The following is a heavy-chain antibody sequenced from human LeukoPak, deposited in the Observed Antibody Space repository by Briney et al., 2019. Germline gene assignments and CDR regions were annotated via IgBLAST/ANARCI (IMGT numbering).Heavy chain of an antibody. CDR2: ISSSSSTI. D-gene: IGHD5-18*01. CDR1: GFTFSSYS. V-gene: IGHV3-48*01. J-gene: IGHJ6*03. Sequence: PGGSLRLSCAASGFTFSSYSMNWVRQAPGKGLEWVSYISSSSSTIYYADSVKGRFTISRDNAKNSLYLQMNSLRAEDTAVYYCARDLSEYSYASDYYYYYYMDAWGKGTTVTVSS. CDR3: ARDLSEYSYASDYYYYYYMDA.